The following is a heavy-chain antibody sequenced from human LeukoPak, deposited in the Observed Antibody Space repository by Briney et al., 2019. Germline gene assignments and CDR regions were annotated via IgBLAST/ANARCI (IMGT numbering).Heavy chain of an antibody. CDR3: ARDGYDILTGHDYYYYGMDV. CDR2: IYTSGST. J-gene: IGHJ6*02. Sequence: SEPLSLPCTVSGGSIISYYWSWIRQPAGKGLEWIGRIYTSGSTNYNPSLKSRVTMSVDTSKNQFSLKLSSVTDADTAVYYCARDGYDILTGHDYYYYGMDVWGQGTTVTVSS. CDR1: GGSIISYY. V-gene: IGHV4-4*07. D-gene: IGHD3-9*01.